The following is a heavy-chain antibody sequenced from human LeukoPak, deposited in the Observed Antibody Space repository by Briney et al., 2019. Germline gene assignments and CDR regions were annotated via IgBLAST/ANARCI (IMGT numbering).Heavy chain of an antibody. V-gene: IGHV1-8*01. CDR1: GYTFTSFD. CDR2: MKSNNGHT. J-gene: IGHJ6*02. Sequence: ASVKVSCKASGYTFTSFDFNWVRQATGQGLEWMGWMKSNNGHTGYAQKFQGRVTMTRDTSISTAYTELSRLRSDDTAVYYCARDRSTYYYYGMDVWGQGTTVTVSS. D-gene: IGHD2-2*01. CDR3: ARDRSTYYYYGMDV.